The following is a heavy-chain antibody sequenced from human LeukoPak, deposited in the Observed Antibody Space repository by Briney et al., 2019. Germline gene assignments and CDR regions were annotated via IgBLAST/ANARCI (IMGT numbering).Heavy chain of an antibody. CDR1: GYSFTSYW. D-gene: IGHD4-23*01. J-gene: IGHJ5*02. Sequence: GESLKISCKGSGYSFTSYWIGWVRQMPGKGLEWMGIIYPGDSDTRYSPSFQGQVTISADKSISTACLQWSSLKASDTAMYYCARQGPTTVVTPDWFDPWGQGTLVTVSS. CDR2: IYPGDSDT. CDR3: ARQGPTTVVTPDWFDP. V-gene: IGHV5-51*01.